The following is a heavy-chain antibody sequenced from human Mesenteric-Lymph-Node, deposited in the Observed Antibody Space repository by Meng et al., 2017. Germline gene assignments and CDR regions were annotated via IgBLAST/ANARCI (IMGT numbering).Heavy chain of an antibody. D-gene: IGHD3-22*01. J-gene: IGHJ5*02. CDR2: IHYSGST. V-gene: IGHV4-31*03. Sequence: VELYEAGPVLVKPSQTLSLTCTVSGGSSSSGTYYWGWIRQLPGKGLEWIAYIHYSGSTYYSPSLKSRVTISVDTSKNQLSLKLSSMTAADTAVYYCARYVFDSSSLYSNWFDPWGQGTLVTVSS. CDR1: GGSSSSGTYY. CDR3: ARYVFDSSSLYSNWFDP.